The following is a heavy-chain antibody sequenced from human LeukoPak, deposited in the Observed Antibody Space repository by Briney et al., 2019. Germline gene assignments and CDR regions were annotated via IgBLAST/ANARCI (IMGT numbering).Heavy chain of an antibody. CDR3: TTHYRPGSHYNIFDY. CDR1: GGSISSGGYS. D-gene: IGHD3-10*01. V-gene: IGHV4-30-2*01. J-gene: IGHJ4*02. Sequence: PSQTLSLTCTVSGGSISSGGYSWSWIRQPPGQGLEWIGYLYHSGNTYYNPSLKSRVTISVDRSNNQFSLKLTSVTAADTAVYYCTTHYRPGSHYNIFDYWGQGTLVTVSS. CDR2: LYHSGNT.